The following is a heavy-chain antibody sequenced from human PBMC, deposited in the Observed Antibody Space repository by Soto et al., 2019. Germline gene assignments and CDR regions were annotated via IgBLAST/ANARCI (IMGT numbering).Heavy chain of an antibody. CDR2: IYYSGST. Sequence: SETLSLTCTVSGGSISSYYWSWIRQPPGKGLEWIGYIYYSGSTNYNPSLKSRVTISVDTSKNQFSLKLSSVTAADTAVYYCARDPPYLGYFDYWGQGTLVTVSS. D-gene: IGHD7-27*01. J-gene: IGHJ4*02. CDR1: GGSISSYY. CDR3: ARDPPYLGYFDY. V-gene: IGHV4-59*01.